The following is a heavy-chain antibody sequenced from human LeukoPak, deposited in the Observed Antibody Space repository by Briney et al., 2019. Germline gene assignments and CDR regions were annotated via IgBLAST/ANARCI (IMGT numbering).Heavy chain of an antibody. Sequence: SETLSLTCAVSGGSISSSNWWSWVRQPPGKGLEWIGEIYHSGSTNYNPSLKSRVTISVDKSKNQFSLKLSSVTAADTAVYYCARGRGSYYLNALNYWGQGTLVTVSS. CDR3: ARGRGSYYLNALNY. D-gene: IGHD1-26*01. V-gene: IGHV4-4*02. CDR2: IYHSGST. CDR1: GGSISSSNW. J-gene: IGHJ4*02.